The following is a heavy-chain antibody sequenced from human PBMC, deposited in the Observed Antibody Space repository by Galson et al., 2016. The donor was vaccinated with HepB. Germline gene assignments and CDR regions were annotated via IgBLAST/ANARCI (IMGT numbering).Heavy chain of an antibody. D-gene: IGHD2-21*01. CDR2: INHGGAT. CDR3: ARVVVAATKWFDP. CDR1: GGSFNAHY. J-gene: IGHJ5*02. V-gene: IGHV4-34*01. Sequence: ETLSLTCGVHGGSFNAHYWSWIRKPPGKGLEWIGEINHGGATKYNPSLKTRATISVDASTNQFSLNLTSTTAADTALYYCARVVVAATKWFDPWGPGNLVIVSS.